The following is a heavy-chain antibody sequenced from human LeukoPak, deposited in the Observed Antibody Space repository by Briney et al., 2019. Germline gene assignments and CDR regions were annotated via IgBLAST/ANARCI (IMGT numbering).Heavy chain of an antibody. CDR1: GGSISSGSYY. CDR2: IYTNGST. D-gene: IGHD6-19*01. CDR3: ARVDSSGCYISWYFDL. V-gene: IGHV4-61*02. Sequence: SETLSLTCTVSGGSISSGSYYWSWIRQPAGKGLEWIGRIYTNGSTNYNPSLKSRVTISVDTSKNQSSMKLISMTAADTTVYYCARVDSSGCYISWYFDLWGRGTLVTVSS. J-gene: IGHJ2*01.